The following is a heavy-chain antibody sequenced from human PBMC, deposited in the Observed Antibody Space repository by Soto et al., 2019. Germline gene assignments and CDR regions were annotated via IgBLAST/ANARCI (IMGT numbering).Heavy chain of an antibody. D-gene: IGHD1-26*01. CDR3: ARNGTYSSSLSQYSGMDV. Sequence: QVQLVQSGAEVKEPGSSVRVSCKASGGTFDNFIMNWVRQTPGQGLEWMGGIVPMLGTPTYAEKFKGRVTISATGSTSTMYMEVPSLRSEDTAIYYCARNGTYSSSLSQYSGMDVWGQGNTVTVSS. CDR2: IVPMLGTP. CDR1: GGTFDNFI. V-gene: IGHV1-69*01. J-gene: IGHJ6*02.